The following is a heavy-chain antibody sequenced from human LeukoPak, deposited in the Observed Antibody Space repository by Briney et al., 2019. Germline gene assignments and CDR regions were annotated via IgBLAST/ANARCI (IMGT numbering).Heavy chain of an antibody. D-gene: IGHD3-10*01. CDR1: GFTFSSYE. CDR2: ISSSGSTI. CDR3: AKTYGSGSRSAYYYYGMGV. V-gene: IGHV3-48*03. Sequence: TGGSLRLSCAASGFTFSSYEMNWVRQAPGKGLEWVSYISSSGSTIYYADSVQGRFTISRDNAKNSLYLQMNSLRAEDTAVYYRAKTYGSGSRSAYYYYGMGVWGQGTTVTVCS. J-gene: IGHJ6*02.